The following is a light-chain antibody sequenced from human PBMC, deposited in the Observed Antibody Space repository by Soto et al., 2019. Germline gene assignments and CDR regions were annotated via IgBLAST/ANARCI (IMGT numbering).Light chain of an antibody. CDR3: QQYNNWPPK. V-gene: IGKV3-15*01. J-gene: IGKJ4*02. Sequence: EIVMTQSPATLSVSPGESAILSCRASQSVRSNLAWYQQKPGQAPRLLIYGASTRATGAPARFSGNGSGTEFTLTISSLQSEDFAVYYCQQYNNWPPKFGGGTKVDIK. CDR2: GAS. CDR1: QSVRSN.